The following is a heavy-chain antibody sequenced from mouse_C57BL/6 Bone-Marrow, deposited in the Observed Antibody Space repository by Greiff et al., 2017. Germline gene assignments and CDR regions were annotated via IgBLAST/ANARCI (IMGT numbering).Heavy chain of an antibody. CDR1: GFTFSSYA. CDR2: ISDGGSYT. V-gene: IGHV5-4*01. D-gene: IGHD1-1*01. J-gene: IGHJ4*01. Sequence: EVKLVESGGGLVKPGGSLKLSCAASGFTFSSYAMSWVRQTPEERLEWVATISDGGSYTYYPDNVKGRFTISRDNAKNNLYLQMSHLKSEDTAMYYSARDPYGSSYYYAMDYWGQGTSVTVSS. CDR3: ARDPYGSSYYYAMDY.